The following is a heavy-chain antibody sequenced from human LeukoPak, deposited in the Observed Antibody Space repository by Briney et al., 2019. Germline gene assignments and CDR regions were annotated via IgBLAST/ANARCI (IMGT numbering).Heavy chain of an antibody. CDR1: RFTFSSYA. Sequence: GGSLRLSCAASRFTFSSYAMHWVRQAPGKGLEWVAVISYDGSNKYYADSVKGRFTISRDNSKNTLYLQMNSLRAEDTAVYYCARDFVKWFGESFHYYYYMDVWGKGTTVTVS. D-gene: IGHD3-10*01. CDR2: ISYDGSNK. J-gene: IGHJ6*03. CDR3: ARDFVKWFGESFHYYYYMDV. V-gene: IGHV3-30*04.